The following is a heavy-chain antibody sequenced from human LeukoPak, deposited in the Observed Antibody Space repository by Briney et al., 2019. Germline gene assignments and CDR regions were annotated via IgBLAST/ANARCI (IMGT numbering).Heavy chain of an antibody. V-gene: IGHV4-39*01. J-gene: IGHJ5*02. Sequence: SSETLSLTCTVSGGSISSSSYYWGWIRQPPGKGLEWIGSIYYSGSTYYNPSLKSRVTISVDTSKNQFSLKLSSVTAADTAVYYCARHKAEISITIFGVVNQHTLNWFDPWGQGTLVTVSS. CDR1: GGSISSSSYY. CDR2: IYYSGST. D-gene: IGHD3-3*01. CDR3: ARHKAEISITIFGVVNQHTLNWFDP.